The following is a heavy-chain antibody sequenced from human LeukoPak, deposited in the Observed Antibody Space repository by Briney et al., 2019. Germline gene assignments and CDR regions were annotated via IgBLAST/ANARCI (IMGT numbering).Heavy chain of an antibody. Sequence: ASVKVSCKASGYTFSSYGISWVRQAPGQGLEWMGWISVYNGNPEYAQKFQGRAIMTTDTFTSTAYMELRSLRSDDTAVYYCARDQYDSVWGSHRPYFDYWGQGTLVTVSS. CDR3: ARDQYDSVWGSHRPYFDY. D-gene: IGHD3-16*02. CDR2: ISVYNGNP. J-gene: IGHJ4*02. CDR1: GYTFSSYG. V-gene: IGHV1-18*01.